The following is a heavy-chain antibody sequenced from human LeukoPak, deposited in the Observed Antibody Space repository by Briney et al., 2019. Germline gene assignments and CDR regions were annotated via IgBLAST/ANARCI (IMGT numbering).Heavy chain of an antibody. D-gene: IGHD1-14*01. V-gene: IGHV1-18*01. CDR1: GYTFTSYG. Sequence: ASVKVFWKASGYTFTSYGISWVRPAPGPGLEWIGWIRPYNGNTNYTQKLQGRVTMTTDTATSTADKELRSLRSDDTAVYYCARDRKHTRHSYVIDDWGQGTTVTVSS. J-gene: IGHJ6*02. CDR3: ARDRKHTRHSYVIDD. CDR2: IRPYNGNT.